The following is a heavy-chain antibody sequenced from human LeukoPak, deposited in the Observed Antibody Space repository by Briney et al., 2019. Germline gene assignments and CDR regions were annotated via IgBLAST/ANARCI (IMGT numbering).Heavy chain of an antibody. D-gene: IGHD2-2*01. CDR1: GYTFTSYG. J-gene: IGHJ4*02. Sequence: DSVKVSCKASGYTFTSYGISWVRQAPGQGLEWMGWISAYNGNTNYAQKLQGRVTMTTDTSTSTAYMELRSLRSDDTAVYYCARMVFEVGYCSSTSCYGFDYWGQGTLVTVSS. V-gene: IGHV1-18*01. CDR3: ARMVFEVGYCSSTSCYGFDY. CDR2: ISAYNGNT.